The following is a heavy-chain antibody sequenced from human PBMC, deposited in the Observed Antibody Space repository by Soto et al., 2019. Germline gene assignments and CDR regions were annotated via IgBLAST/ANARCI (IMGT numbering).Heavy chain of an antibody. V-gene: IGHV1-8*01. CDR3: ARVRGARGGSSQKEFDY. CDR2: MNPNSGNT. Sequence: GASVKVSCKASGYTFTSYDINWVRQATGQGLEWMGWMNPNSGNTGYAQKFQGRVTMTRNTSISTAYMELSSLRSEDTAVYYCARVRGARGGSSQKEFDYWGPGTLVTVYS. J-gene: IGHJ4*02. D-gene: IGHD2-15*01. CDR1: GYTFTSYD.